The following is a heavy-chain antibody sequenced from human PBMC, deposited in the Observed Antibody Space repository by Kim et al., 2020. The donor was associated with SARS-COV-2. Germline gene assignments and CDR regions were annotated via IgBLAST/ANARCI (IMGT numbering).Heavy chain of an antibody. CDR2: ISSSSSYI. Sequence: GGSLRLSCAASGFTFSSYSMNWVRQAPGKGLEWVSSISSSSSYIYYADSVKGRFTISRDNAKNSLYLQMNSLRAEDTAVYYCARDSDSSGYYYVGRRWGYYYYYGMDVWGQGTTVTVSS. CDR1: GFTFSSYS. D-gene: IGHD3-22*01. V-gene: IGHV3-21*01. J-gene: IGHJ6*02. CDR3: ARDSDSSGYYYVGRRWGYYYYYGMDV.